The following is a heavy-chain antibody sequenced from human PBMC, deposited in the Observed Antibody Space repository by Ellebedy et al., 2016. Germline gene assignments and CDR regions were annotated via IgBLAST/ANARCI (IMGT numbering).Heavy chain of an antibody. Sequence: SETLSLTXTVSGGSISSGGYYWSWIRQHPGKGLEWIGYIYYSGSTYYNPSLKSRVTISVDTSKNQFSLKLSSVTAADTAVYYCARVCYDSSGYYSDYWGQGTLVTVSS. D-gene: IGHD3-22*01. V-gene: IGHV4-31*03. J-gene: IGHJ4*02. CDR1: GGSISSGGYY. CDR3: ARVCYDSSGYYSDY. CDR2: IYYSGST.